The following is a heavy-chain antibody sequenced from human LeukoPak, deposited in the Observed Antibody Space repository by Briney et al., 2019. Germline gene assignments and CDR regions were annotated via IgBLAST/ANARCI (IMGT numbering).Heavy chain of an antibody. V-gene: IGHV4-34*01. Sequence: PGGSLRLSCAASGFTVSSNYMSWVRQAPGKGLEWIGEINHSGSTNYNPSLKSRVTISVDTSKNQFSLKLSSVTAADTAVYYCARGYRGYSSGWYVGNYYYMDVWGKGTTVTVSS. CDR3: ARGYRGYSSGWYVGNYYYMDV. CDR2: INHSGST. J-gene: IGHJ6*03. CDR1: GFTVSSNY. D-gene: IGHD6-19*01.